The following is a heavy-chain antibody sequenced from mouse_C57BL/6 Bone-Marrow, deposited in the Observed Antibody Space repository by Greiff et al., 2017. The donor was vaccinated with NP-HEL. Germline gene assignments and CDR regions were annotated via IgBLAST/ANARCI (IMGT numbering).Heavy chain of an antibody. CDR3: AGDGYSDY. CDR1: GFNIKDYY. D-gene: IGHD2-3*01. V-gene: IGHV14-2*01. CDR2: IDPEDGEN. J-gene: IGHJ2*01. Sequence: VQLQQSGAELVKPGASVKLSCTASGFNIKDYYMHWVKQRTEQGLEWIGRIDPEDGENKYAPKFQGKATITADTSSNTAYQQLSSQTAEDTAVYYCAGDGYSDYWGQGTTLTVSS.